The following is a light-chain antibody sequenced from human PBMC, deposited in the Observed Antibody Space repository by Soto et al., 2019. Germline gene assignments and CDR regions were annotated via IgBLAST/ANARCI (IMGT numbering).Light chain of an antibody. V-gene: IGLV1-47*02. J-gene: IGLJ2*01. CDR3: AAWDDSLTGVV. CDR1: SSNIGSNY. Sequence: QPVLTQPPSASGTPGQRATISCSGSSSNIGSNYVYWYQQLPGTAPKLLIYSNNQRPSGVPDRFSGSKSGTSASLAISGLRSEDEADYYCAAWDDSLTGVVFGGGTKVTVL. CDR2: SNN.